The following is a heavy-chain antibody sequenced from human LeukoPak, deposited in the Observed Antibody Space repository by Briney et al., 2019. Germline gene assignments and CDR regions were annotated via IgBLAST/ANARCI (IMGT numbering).Heavy chain of an antibody. D-gene: IGHD6-19*01. CDR1: GFTFSSYA. CDR2: FSGSGGST. Sequence: GGSLRLSCAASGFTFSSYAMSGVRQAPGKGLEWVSAFSGSGGSTYYADSVKGRFTISRDNSKNTLYLKMNRLRDEDTAVYYCAKDRVAVAGSYYFDYWGQGTLVTVSS. V-gene: IGHV3-23*01. CDR3: AKDRVAVAGSYYFDY. J-gene: IGHJ4*02.